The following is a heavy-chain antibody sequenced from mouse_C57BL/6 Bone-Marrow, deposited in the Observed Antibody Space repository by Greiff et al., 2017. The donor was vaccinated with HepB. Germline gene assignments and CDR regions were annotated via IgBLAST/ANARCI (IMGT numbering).Heavy chain of an antibody. J-gene: IGHJ1*03. Sequence: VKLQQSGAELARPGASVKLSCKASGYTFTSYGISWVKQRTGQGLEWIGEIYPGSGNTYYNEKFKGKATLTADKSSSTAYMELLSLTSEDSAVYFCSRILLWYCDVWGTGTTVTVSS. V-gene: IGHV1-81*01. CDR3: SRILLWYCDV. CDR2: IYPGSGNT. CDR1: GYTFTSYG. D-gene: IGHD2-1*01.